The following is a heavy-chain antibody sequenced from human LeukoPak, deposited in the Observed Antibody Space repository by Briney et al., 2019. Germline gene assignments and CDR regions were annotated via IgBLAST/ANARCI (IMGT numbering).Heavy chain of an antibody. V-gene: IGHV4-39*07. Sequence: SETLSLTCTVSGGSISSSSYYWSWIRQPPGKGLEWIGEINHSGSTNYNPSLKSRVTISVDTSKNQFSLKLSSVTAADTAVYYCARIVGATNPGYWGQGTLVTVSS. J-gene: IGHJ4*02. CDR1: GGSISSSSYY. D-gene: IGHD1-26*01. CDR3: ARIVGATNPGY. CDR2: INHSGST.